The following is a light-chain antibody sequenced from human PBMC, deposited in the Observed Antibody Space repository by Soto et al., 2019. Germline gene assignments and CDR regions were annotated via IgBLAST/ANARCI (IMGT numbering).Light chain of an antibody. Sequence: DIQMTQSPSSLSASVGDRVTITCRASQSISSYLNWYQQKPGKAPKLLIYAASSLQSGVPSRFSGSGSETDFTLTISSLKPEDYATYYCQQSYSTLTFGPGTKVDIK. V-gene: IGKV1-39*01. CDR3: QQSYSTLT. CDR1: QSISSY. CDR2: AAS. J-gene: IGKJ3*01.